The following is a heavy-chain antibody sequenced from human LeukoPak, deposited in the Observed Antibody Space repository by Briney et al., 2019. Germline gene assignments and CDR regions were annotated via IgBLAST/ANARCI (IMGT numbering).Heavy chain of an antibody. CDR3: TTGAGRGY. J-gene: IGHJ4*02. CDR2: IKSKTDGGTT. V-gene: IGHV3-15*01. D-gene: IGHD3-10*01. CDR1: GFTFGDYA. Sequence: GGSLRLSCTASGFTFGDYAMSWFRQAPGKGLEWVGRIKSKTDGGTTDYAAPVKGRFTISRDDSKNTLYLQMNSLKTEDTAVYYCTTGAGRGYWGQGTLVTVSS.